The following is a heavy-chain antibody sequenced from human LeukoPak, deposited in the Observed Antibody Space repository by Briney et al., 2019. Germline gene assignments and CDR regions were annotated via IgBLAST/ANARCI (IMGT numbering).Heavy chain of an antibody. J-gene: IGHJ4*02. CDR2: ISSSGSTI. CDR1: GFTFSDYY. D-gene: IGHD5-18*01. CDR3: ARDHIRWSGYSYGYGPDY. Sequence: GGSLRLSCAASGFTFSDYYMSWIRQAPGKGLEWVSYISSSGSTIYYADSVEGRFTISRDNAKNSLYLQMNSLRAEDTAVYYCARDHIRWSGYSYGYGPDYWGQGTLVTVSS. V-gene: IGHV3-11*01.